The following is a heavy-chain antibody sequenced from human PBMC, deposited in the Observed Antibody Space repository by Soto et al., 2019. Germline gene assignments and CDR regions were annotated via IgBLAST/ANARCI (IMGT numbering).Heavy chain of an antibody. CDR2: IIPLFGTT. Sequence: SVKVSCKASGVTFRAYAISCVRQAPGQGLEWMGGIIPLFGTTNYAQRFQGRVTITADDSTRTASMELSSLRSEDTAVYYCATNNRASYHFDYWGQGTPVTVSS. J-gene: IGHJ4*02. V-gene: IGHV1-69*13. D-gene: IGHD3-16*02. CDR1: GVTFRAYA. CDR3: ATNNRASYHFDY.